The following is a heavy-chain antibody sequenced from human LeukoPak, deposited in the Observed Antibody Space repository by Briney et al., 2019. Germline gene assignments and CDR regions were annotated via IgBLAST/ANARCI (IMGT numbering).Heavy chain of an antibody. D-gene: IGHD1-14*01. V-gene: IGHV4-4*07. CDR1: SGSMNNYY. CDR3: ARRTDY. J-gene: IGHJ4*02. Sequence: ASETLSLTCTVSSGSMNNYYWNWIRQPAGKGLEWIGHIYSSGSTNYSPSLKSRVTISIDTSKNQFFLKLSSVTAADTAVYYCARRTDYWGPGTLVTVSS. CDR2: IYSSGST.